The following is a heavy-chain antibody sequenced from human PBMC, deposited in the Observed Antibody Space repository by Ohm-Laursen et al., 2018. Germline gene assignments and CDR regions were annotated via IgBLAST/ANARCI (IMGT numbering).Heavy chain of an antibody. D-gene: IGHD4-11*01. CDR3: AKRDVSNYHCFDS. Sequence: SLRLSCTASGFTFNTYAMHWVRQAPGKGLEWVSAISAGDGNTYYADSVKGRFTISRDNSKNTLYLQMNSLRAEDTAVYYCAKRDVSNYHCFDSWGQGTLVTVS. J-gene: IGHJ4*02. CDR2: ISAGDGNT. CDR1: GFTFNTYA. V-gene: IGHV3-23*01.